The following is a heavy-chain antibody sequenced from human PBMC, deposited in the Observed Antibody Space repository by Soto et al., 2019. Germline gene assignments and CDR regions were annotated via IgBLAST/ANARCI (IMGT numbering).Heavy chain of an antibody. CDR1: GFTFSSYW. D-gene: IGHD2-8*01. J-gene: IGHJ6*03. Sequence: GGSLRLSCAASGFTFSSYWMSWVRQAPGKGLEWVANIKQDGSEKYYVDSVKGRFTISRDNAKNSLYLQMNSLRAEDTAVYYCASDHSGYCTNGVCYTGYYYYMDVWGKGTTVTVSS. CDR3: ASDHSGYCTNGVCYTGYYYYMDV. CDR2: IKQDGSEK. V-gene: IGHV3-7*01.